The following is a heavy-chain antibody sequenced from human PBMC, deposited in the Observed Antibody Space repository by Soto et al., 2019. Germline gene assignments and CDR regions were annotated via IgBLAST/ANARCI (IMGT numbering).Heavy chain of an antibody. CDR3: ARGHSSSWYAGYYYYGMDV. J-gene: IGHJ6*02. CDR1: GGSISSGGYS. CDR2: IYHSGST. V-gene: IGHV4-30-2*01. Sequence: SETLSLTCAVSGGSISSGGYSWSWIRQPPGKGLEWIGYIYHSGSTYYNPSLKSRVTISVDRSKNQFSLKLSSVTAADTAVYYCARGHSSSWYAGYYYYGMDVWGQGTTVTVSS. D-gene: IGHD6-13*01.